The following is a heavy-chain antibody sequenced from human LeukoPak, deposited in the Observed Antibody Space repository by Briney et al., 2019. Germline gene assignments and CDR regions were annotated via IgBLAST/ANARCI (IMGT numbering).Heavy chain of an antibody. CDR2: INTNTGNP. Sequence: ASVKVSCKTSGYTFTSYAISWVRQAPGQGLEWMGWINTNTGNPTYAQAFTGRYVFSWDTTVSTAYLQISGLRADDTAVYYCGGDPKLGIRGYTYGYIDYWGQGTLVTVSS. CDR1: GYTFTSYA. J-gene: IGHJ4*02. D-gene: IGHD5-18*01. V-gene: IGHV7-4-1*02. CDR3: GGDPKLGIRGYTYGYIDY.